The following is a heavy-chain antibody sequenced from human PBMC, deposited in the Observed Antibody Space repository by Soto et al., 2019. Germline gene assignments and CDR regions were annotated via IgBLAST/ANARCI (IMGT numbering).Heavy chain of an antibody. D-gene: IGHD3-3*01. CDR1: GFTFSSYW. Sequence: PGGSLRLSCAASGFTFSSYWMHWVRQAPGKGLVWVSRINSDGSSTSYADSVKGRFTISRDNAKNTLYLQMNSLRAEDTAVYYCARDKLKIVRGVVIIRRENYYYYYGMDVWGQGTTVTVSS. CDR2: INSDGSST. V-gene: IGHV3-74*01. J-gene: IGHJ6*02. CDR3: ARDKLKIVRGVVIIRRENYYYYYGMDV.